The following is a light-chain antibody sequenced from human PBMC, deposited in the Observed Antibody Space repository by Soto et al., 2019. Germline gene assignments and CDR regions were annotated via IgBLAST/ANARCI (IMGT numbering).Light chain of an antibody. V-gene: IGKV1-6*01. J-gene: IGKJ3*01. CDR2: AGS. CDR1: HDIRND. CDR3: LQDHSFLT. Sequence: AIQMTQSPASLSASIGDRDTITCRASHDIRNDLAWYQEKPGKAPKLLIYAGSTLQSGVPSRFSGTGSGTDFTLTISSLQTEDFATYYCLQDHSFLTFGPGTKVDFK.